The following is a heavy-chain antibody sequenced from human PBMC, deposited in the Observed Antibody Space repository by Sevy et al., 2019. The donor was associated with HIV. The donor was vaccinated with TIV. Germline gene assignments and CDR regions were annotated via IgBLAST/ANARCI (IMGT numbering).Heavy chain of an antibody. CDR2: TYYTGTS. CDR1: GCSMSDYD. CDR3: ARSVGYFGFIDL. Sequence: SETLSLTCTLSGCSMSDYDSTWIRQPPGKGLEWIGNTYYTGTSNYNPSLKSRIIISIDVSNNQFSLKQSSVTGADTAVYYCARSVGYFGFIDLWGQGTMVTVSS. V-gene: IGHV4-59*01. J-gene: IGHJ3*01. D-gene: IGHD3-9*01.